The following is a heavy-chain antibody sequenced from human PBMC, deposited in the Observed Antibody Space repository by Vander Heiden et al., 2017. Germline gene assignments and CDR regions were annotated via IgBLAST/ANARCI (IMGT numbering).Heavy chain of an antibody. Sequence: EVQLVESGGGLVKPGGSLRLSCAASGFTFSNAWMSWVRQAPGKGLEWVGRIKSKTDGGTTDYAAPVKGRFTISRDDSKNTLYLQMNSLKTEDTAVYYCTTDLFLWGGNYLGYWGQGTLVTVSS. CDR2: IKSKTDGGTT. J-gene: IGHJ4*02. D-gene: IGHD2-21*02. V-gene: IGHV3-15*05. CDR3: TTDLFLWGGNYLGY. CDR1: GFTFSNAW.